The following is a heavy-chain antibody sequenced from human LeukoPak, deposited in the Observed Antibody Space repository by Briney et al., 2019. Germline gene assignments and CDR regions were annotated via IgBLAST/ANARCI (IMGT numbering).Heavy chain of an antibody. CDR3: ARDRDLVTHDYSHLDY. Sequence: GGSLRLSCAASGFTFSSYCMSWVRQAPGKGLEWVANIKQNGDAKYYVDSVKGRFTISRDNTKKSLYLRMNSLRAEDTAVYYCARDRDLVTHDYSHLDYWGEGTLVTVS. CDR1: GFTFSSYC. D-gene: IGHD4-11*01. V-gene: IGHV3-7*01. CDR2: IKQNGDAK. J-gene: IGHJ4*02.